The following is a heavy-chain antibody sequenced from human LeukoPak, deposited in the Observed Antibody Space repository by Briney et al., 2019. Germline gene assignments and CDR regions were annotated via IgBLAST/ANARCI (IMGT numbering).Heavy chain of an antibody. CDR3: ARDAPSTAMVLGYFDY. Sequence: AGGSLRLSCAASGFTFSSYSMNWVRQAPGKGLEWVAVISYDGSNKYYADSVKGRFTISRDNSKNTLYLQMNSLRAEDTAVYYCARDAPSTAMVLGYFDYWGQGTLVTVSS. CDR1: GFTFSSYS. J-gene: IGHJ4*02. D-gene: IGHD5-18*01. CDR2: ISYDGSNK. V-gene: IGHV3-30*03.